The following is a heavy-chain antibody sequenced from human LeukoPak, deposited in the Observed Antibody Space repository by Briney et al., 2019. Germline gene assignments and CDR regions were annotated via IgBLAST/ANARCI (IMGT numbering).Heavy chain of an antibody. CDR3: ASDAFDI. CDR1: GFTLSYYA. V-gene: IGHV3-30*04. Sequence: GGSLRLSCEASGFTLSYYAMHWVRQAPGKGPEWVAVMSSDGSYKDYGDSVKGRFTISRDNSRNTLYLQMNSLRAEDTAVYYCASDAFDIWGQGTMVTVSS. J-gene: IGHJ3*02. CDR2: MSSDGSYK.